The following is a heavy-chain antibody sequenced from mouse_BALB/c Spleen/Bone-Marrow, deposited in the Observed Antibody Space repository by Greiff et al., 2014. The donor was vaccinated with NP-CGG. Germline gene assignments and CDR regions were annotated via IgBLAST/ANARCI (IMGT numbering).Heavy chain of an antibody. Sequence: VQLKESGGGLVQPGGSLKLSCAASGFTFSGYGMSWVRQTPDKGLELVATISGSGSSTYYPDSVKGRFTISRDNARNTLYLQMSSLKSEDTAMYYCARGRGWFDYWGQGTTLTVSS. D-gene: IGHD3-3*01. CDR2: ISGSGSST. CDR3: ARGRGWFDY. J-gene: IGHJ2*01. CDR1: GFTFSGYG. V-gene: IGHV5-6-3*01.